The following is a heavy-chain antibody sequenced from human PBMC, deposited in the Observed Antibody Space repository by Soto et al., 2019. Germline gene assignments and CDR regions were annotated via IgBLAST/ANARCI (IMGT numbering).Heavy chain of an antibody. CDR1: GYTFTSYG. CDR2: ISAYNGNT. J-gene: IGHJ5*02. V-gene: IGHV1-18*01. CDR3: ARSVGSYGQNWFDP. Sequence: ASVKVSCKASGYTFTSYGISWVRQAPGQGLEWMGWISAYNGNTNYAQKLQGRVTMTTDTSTSTAYMELRSLRSDNTAVYYCARSVGSYGQNWFDPWGQGTLVTVSS. D-gene: IGHD1-26*01.